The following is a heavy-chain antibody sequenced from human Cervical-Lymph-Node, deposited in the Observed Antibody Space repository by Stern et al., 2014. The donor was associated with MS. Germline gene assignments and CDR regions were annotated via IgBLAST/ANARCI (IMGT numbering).Heavy chain of an antibody. CDR3: AREGGNTAEYFQH. CDR1: GFTFSSSG. D-gene: IGHD4-23*01. CDR2: KWYDGSNT. V-gene: IGHV3-33*01. J-gene: IGHJ1*01. Sequence: VQLLESGGGVVQPGRSLRLSCAASGFTFSSSGMHWVRQAPGKGLEWLAIKWYDGSNTYYADSVKGRFTISRDKSKNTLYLQMNSLRAEDTAVYYCAREGGNTAEYFQHWGQGTLVTVSS.